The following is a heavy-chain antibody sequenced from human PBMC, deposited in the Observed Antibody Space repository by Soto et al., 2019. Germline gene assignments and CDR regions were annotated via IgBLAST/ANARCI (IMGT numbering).Heavy chain of an antibody. CDR3: ARTMIVVVITTRFADAFDI. CDR2: TYYRSKWYN. D-gene: IGHD3-22*01. J-gene: IGHJ3*02. V-gene: IGHV6-1*01. Sequence: QSQTLSLTCAISGDSVSSNSAAWNWIRQSPSRGLEWLGRTYYRSKWYNDYAVSVKSRITINPETSKNQFSLQLNSVTPEDTAVYYCARTMIVVVITTRFADAFDIWGQGTMVTVSS. CDR1: GDSVSSNSAA.